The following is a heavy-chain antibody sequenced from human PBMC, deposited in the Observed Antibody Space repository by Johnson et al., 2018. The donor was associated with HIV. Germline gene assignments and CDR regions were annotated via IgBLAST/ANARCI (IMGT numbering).Heavy chain of an antibody. CDR3: ARIPARWYLNAAFDI. CDR1: GFTFSSYG. CDR2: ISYDGSNK. J-gene: IGHJ3*02. Sequence: VQLVESGGGVVQPGRSLRLSCAASGFTFSSYGMHWVRQAPGKGLEWVAVISYDGSNKYYADSVKGRFTISRDNSKNTLYLQMNSLRAEDTAVYYCARIPARWYLNAAFDIWGQGTMVTVSS. V-gene: IGHV3-30*03. D-gene: IGHD6-13*01.